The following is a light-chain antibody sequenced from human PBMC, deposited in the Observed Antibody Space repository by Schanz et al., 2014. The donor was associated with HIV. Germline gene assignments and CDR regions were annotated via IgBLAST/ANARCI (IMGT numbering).Light chain of an antibody. V-gene: IGLV2-14*01. Sequence: QSALTQPPSASGSPGQSVAISCTGTSSDVGGYNYVSWYQQHPGKAPKLIIYDVNNRPSGVSNRFSGSKSGNTASLTISGLQPEDEADYYCSSLTTSSAPVFGTGTKLTVL. J-gene: IGLJ1*01. CDR3: SSLTTSSAPV. CDR2: DVN. CDR1: SSDVGGYNY.